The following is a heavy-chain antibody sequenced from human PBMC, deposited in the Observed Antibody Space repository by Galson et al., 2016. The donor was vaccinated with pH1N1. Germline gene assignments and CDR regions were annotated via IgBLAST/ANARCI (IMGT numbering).Heavy chain of an antibody. D-gene: IGHD1-26*01. CDR3: AKENSLWEGSYSDY. V-gene: IGHV3-23*01. Sequence: SLRLSCAASGLAFSTYAMTWVRQAPGKGLECVSSISGDGTSTHYAASVKGRFAISRDNSKSTLYLQMNGLRAEDTALYYCAKENSLWEGSYSDYWGQGTLVTVSS. CDR1: GLAFSTYA. J-gene: IGHJ4*02. CDR2: ISGDGTST.